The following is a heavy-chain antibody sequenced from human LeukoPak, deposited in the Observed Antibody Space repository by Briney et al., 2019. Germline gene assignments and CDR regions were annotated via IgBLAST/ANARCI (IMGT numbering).Heavy chain of an antibody. J-gene: IGHJ4*02. D-gene: IGHD3-22*01. CDR3: AKTHGYFDQ. V-gene: IGHV3-23*01. Sequence: GGSLRLSCAASGFTFSSYGMTWLRQTPAKGLEWVSAISGSGETTYYSDSVKGRFTITRDNSKNTLFLQMNSLRVEDAAMYYCAKTHGYFDQWGQGTLVAVSS. CDR1: GFTFSSYG. CDR2: ISGSGETT.